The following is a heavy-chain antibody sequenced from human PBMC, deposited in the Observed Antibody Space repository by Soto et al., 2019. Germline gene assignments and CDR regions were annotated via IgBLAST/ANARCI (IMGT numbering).Heavy chain of an antibody. J-gene: IGHJ6*02. Sequence: SETLSLTCTVSGVSVSSGDYYWSWIRQPPGKGLEWIGYIHYSGGTYYNPSLKSRLTITEDTSKNQFSLKLSSVTAADTAVYYCARDPNWYGDYYYGMDVWGQGTTVTV. CDR1: GVSVSSGDYY. CDR2: IHYSGGT. D-gene: IGHD1-20*01. CDR3: ARDPNWYGDYYYGMDV. V-gene: IGHV4-30-4*01.